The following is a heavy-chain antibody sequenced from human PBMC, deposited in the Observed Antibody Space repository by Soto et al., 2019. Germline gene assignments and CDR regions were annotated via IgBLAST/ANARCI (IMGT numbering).Heavy chain of an antibody. V-gene: IGHV4-59*08. J-gene: IGHJ1*01. D-gene: IGHD3-22*01. CDR3: ARLHYDSSGYRFQH. Sequence: SETLSLTCTVSGGSISSYYWSWIRQPPGKGLEWIGYIYYSGSTNYNPSLKSRVTISVDTSKNQFSLKLSSVTAADTAVYYCARLHYDSSGYRFQHWGQGTLVTVSS. CDR1: GGSISSYY. CDR2: IYYSGST.